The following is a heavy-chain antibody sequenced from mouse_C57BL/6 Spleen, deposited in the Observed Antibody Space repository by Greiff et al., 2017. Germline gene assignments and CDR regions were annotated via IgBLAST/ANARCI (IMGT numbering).Heavy chain of an antibody. D-gene: IGHD2-3*01. CDR3: AREDDGGYFDD. Sequence: QVHVKQSGAELAKPGASVKLSCKASGYTFTSYWMHWVKQRPGQGLEWIGYINPSSGYTKYNQKFKDKATLTADKSSSTAYMQLSSLTYEDSAVYYCAREDDGGYFDDWGQGTTLTVSS. CDR2: INPSSGYT. CDR1: GYTFTSYW. V-gene: IGHV1-7*01. J-gene: IGHJ2*01.